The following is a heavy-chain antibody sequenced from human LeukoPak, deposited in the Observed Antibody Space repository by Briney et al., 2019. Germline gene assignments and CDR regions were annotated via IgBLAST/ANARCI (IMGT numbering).Heavy chain of an antibody. CDR1: GFTFSSYS. CDR3: ARDFYDILTGPNDYFDY. V-gene: IGHV3-21*01. D-gene: IGHD3-9*01. J-gene: IGHJ4*02. CDR2: ISSSSSYT. Sequence: GGSLRLSCAASGFTFSSYSMNWVRQAPGKGLEWVSSISSSSSYTYYADSVKGRFTISRDNAKNSLYLQMNSLRAEDTAVYYCARDFYDILTGPNDYFDYWGQGTLVTVSS.